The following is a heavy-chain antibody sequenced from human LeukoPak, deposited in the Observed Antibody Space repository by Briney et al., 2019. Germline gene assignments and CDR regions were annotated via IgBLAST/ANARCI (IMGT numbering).Heavy chain of an antibody. D-gene: IGHD5-12*01. CDR1: GFTFSDYY. CDR2: ISSSSSNI. J-gene: IGHJ4*02. V-gene: IGHV3-11*06. Sequence: GGSLRLSCAASGFTFSDYYMSWIRQAPGXGLEWVSFISSSSSNINYADSVKGRFTISRDNAKNSLYLQMNSLRAEDTAVYYCARSGTGYEKAFFDYWGQGTLVTVSS. CDR3: ARSGTGYEKAFFDY.